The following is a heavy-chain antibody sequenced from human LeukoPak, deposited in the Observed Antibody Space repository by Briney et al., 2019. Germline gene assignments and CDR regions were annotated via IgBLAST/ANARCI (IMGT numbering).Heavy chain of an antibody. Sequence: SETLSLTCTVSGGSISSYYWSWIRQPPGKGLEWIGYLYYSGSTNYNPSLKSRVTMSVDTSKNQFSLKLSSVTAADTAVYYCARGVTYYDILTGYSDAFDIWGQGTMVTVSS. J-gene: IGHJ3*02. CDR1: GGSISSYY. D-gene: IGHD3-9*01. V-gene: IGHV4-59*12. CDR2: LYYSGST. CDR3: ARGVTYYDILTGYSDAFDI.